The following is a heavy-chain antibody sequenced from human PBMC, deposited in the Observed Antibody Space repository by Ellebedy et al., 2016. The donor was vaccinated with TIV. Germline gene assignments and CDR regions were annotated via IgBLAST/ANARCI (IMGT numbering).Heavy chain of an antibody. Sequence: SETLSLTXAVYGGSFSGYYWSWIRQPPGKGLEWIGEINHSGSTNYNPSLKSRVTISVDTSKNQFSLKLSSVTAADTAVYYCARDRGVYYYDSSGTDYWGQGTLVTVSS. D-gene: IGHD3-22*01. CDR1: GGSFSGYY. CDR3: ARDRGVYYYDSSGTDY. CDR2: INHSGST. J-gene: IGHJ4*02. V-gene: IGHV4-34*01.